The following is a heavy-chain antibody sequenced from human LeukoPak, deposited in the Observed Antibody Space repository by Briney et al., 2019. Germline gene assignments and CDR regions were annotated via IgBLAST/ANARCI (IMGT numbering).Heavy chain of an antibody. CDR3: ARDPAGAGIYYDY. CDR1: GFTFSTYS. Sequence: GGSLRLSCTASGFTFSTYSMNWVRQAPGKGLEWVSYISSGGGTIYDADSVKGRFTISRDNAKNSLYLQMDSLRAEDTVVYYCARDPAGAGIYYDYWGQGTLVTVSS. J-gene: IGHJ4*02. CDR2: ISSGGGTI. V-gene: IGHV3-48*01. D-gene: IGHD6-19*01.